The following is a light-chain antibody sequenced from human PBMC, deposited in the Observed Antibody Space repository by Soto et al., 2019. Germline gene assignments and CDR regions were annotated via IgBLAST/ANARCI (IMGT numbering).Light chain of an antibody. CDR2: GAF. CDR1: QSVSSY. CDR3: QQRSKWPRT. J-gene: IGKJ1*01. V-gene: IGKV3-11*01. Sequence: EIVLTQSPATLSLSPGERATLSCRASQSVSSYLDWYQQRPGQAPRLLIYGAFNRATGIPARFSGSGSGTEFTLTISSLEPEDFAVYSCQQRSKWPRTFGQGTEVEIK.